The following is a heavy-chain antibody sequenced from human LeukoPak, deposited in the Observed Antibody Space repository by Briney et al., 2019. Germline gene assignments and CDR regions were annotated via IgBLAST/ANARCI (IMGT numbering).Heavy chain of an antibody. Sequence: SETLSLTCAVSGYSISNGYYWVWIRQPPGKGLEWIGSLYHSDSTYYNPSLKSRVTMSVDTSKNQFSLKLSSVTAADTAVYYCARTHLRGVYWGQGTLVTVSS. V-gene: IGHV4-38-2*01. CDR2: LYHSDST. CDR3: ARTHLRGVY. CDR1: GYSISNGYY. J-gene: IGHJ4*02. D-gene: IGHD3-16*01.